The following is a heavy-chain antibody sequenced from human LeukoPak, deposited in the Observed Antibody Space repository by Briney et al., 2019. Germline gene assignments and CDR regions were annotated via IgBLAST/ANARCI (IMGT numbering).Heavy chain of an antibody. CDR3: ARWTTTFLDY. J-gene: IGHJ4*02. V-gene: IGHV1-46*01. D-gene: IGHD1-1*01. Sequence: ASVKVSCKASGYTFTRYYMHWVRQAPGQGLEWMGIINPSGGSTSYAQKFQGRVTMTRDTSTSTVYMDLSSLRSEDTAVYYCARWTTTFLDYWGQGTLVTVSS. CDR1: GYTFTRYY. CDR2: INPSGGST.